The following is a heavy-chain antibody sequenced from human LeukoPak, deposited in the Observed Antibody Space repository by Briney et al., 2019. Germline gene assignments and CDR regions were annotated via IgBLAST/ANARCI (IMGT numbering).Heavy chain of an antibody. CDR1: GSSVSSDEYY. J-gene: IGHJ4*02. D-gene: IGHD3-3*01. CDR2: VYYSGSS. Sequence: SQTLSLTCTVSGSSVSSDEYYWSWVRQHPGKGLEWIGYVYYSGSSYYIPSLESRVTMSVEVSKNQFSLELRSVTAADTAVYYCARVKVLRFLEWFLDFWGQGALVTVSS. V-gene: IGHV4-31*03. CDR3: ARVKVLRFLEWFLDF.